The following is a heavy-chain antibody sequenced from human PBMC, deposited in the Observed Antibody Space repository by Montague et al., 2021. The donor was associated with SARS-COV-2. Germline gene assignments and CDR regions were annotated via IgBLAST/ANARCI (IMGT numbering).Heavy chain of an antibody. D-gene: IGHD3-16*01. CDR1: GFTFSSYW. Sequence: SLRLSCAASGFTFSSYWMSWVRQAPGKGLEWVANIKQDGSEKYYVDSVKGRFTISRDNAKNSLYLQMNSLSAEDTAVYYCARDPDPAYVAFDIWGQGTMVTVSS. J-gene: IGHJ3*02. CDR3: ARDPDPAYVAFDI. CDR2: IKQDGSEK. V-gene: IGHV3-7*01.